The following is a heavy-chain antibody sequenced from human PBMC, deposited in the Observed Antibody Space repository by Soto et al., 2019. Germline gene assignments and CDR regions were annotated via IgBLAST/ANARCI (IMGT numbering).Heavy chain of an antibody. CDR1: GYTFTSYY. CDR2: INPSGGST. Sequence: ASVKVSCKASGYTFTSYYIHWVRQAPGQGLEWMGIINPSGGSTSYAQKFQGRVTMTRDTSTSTVYMELSSLRSEDTAVYYCARVYCGGDCYSGSMYSFEIWGQGTMVTVSS. J-gene: IGHJ3*02. CDR3: ARVYCGGDCYSGSMYSFEI. V-gene: IGHV1-46*01. D-gene: IGHD2-21*02.